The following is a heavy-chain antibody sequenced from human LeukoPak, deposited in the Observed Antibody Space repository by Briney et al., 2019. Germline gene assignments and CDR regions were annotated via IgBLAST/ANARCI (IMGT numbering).Heavy chain of an antibody. V-gene: IGHV4-61*02. Sequence: PSQTLSLTCTVSGGSISSGSYYWSWIRQPAGKGLEWIGRIYTSGSTNYNPSLKSRVTISVDTSKNQFSLKLSSVTAADTAVYYCARATVTTERRYYYYGMDVWGQGTTVTVSS. D-gene: IGHD4-11*01. CDR3: ARATVTTERRYYYYGMDV. CDR1: GGSISSGSYY. CDR2: IYTSGST. J-gene: IGHJ6*02.